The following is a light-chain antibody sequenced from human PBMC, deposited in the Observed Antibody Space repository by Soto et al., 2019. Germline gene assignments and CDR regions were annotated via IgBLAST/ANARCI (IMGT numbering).Light chain of an antibody. CDR3: QQYGSSPPLT. CDR2: GAS. CDR1: QSVNSY. Sequence: EIVLTQSPGTLSLSPGERATLSCRASQSVNSYLAWYQQKPGQAPRVLVYGASSRATGIPDRFSGSGSGTDFTLTIRRLEPEDFAVYHCQQYGSSPPLTFGGGTKVEIK. V-gene: IGKV3-20*01. J-gene: IGKJ4*01.